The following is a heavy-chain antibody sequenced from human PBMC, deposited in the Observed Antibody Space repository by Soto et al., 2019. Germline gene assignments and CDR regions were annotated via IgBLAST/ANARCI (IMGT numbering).Heavy chain of an antibody. V-gene: IGHV2-5*01. J-gene: IGHJ4*02. D-gene: IGHD2-15*01. CDR2: IYWNDGK. CDR1: GFSLTTSGVA. Sequence: QITLKESGPTLIKPTQTLTLTCTFSGFSLTTSGVAVGWIRQPPGKALEWLAVIYWNDGKRFSPSLRTRLTITKDHSKKQVVLTITNMDPVDTTTYFCAHSRSATPAYFDYWGQGTLVSVSS. CDR3: AHSRSATPAYFDY.